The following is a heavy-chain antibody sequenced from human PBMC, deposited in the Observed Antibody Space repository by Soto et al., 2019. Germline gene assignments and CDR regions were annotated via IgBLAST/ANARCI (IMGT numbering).Heavy chain of an antibody. CDR1: GGSISSGGYY. Sequence: SETLSLTCTVSGGSISSGGYYWSWIRQHPGKGLEWIGYIYYSGSTYYNPSLKSRVTISVDTSKNQFSLKLSSVTAADTAVYYCARDKGMVYSGYGYYYYYDMDVWGQGTTVTVSS. CDR3: ARDKGMVYSGYGYYYYYDMDV. J-gene: IGHJ6*02. V-gene: IGHV4-31*03. D-gene: IGHD5-12*01. CDR2: IYYSGST.